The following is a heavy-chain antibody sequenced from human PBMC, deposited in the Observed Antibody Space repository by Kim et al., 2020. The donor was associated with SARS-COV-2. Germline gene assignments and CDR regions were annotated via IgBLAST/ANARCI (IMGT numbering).Heavy chain of an antibody. CDR1: GLTVSSNH. J-gene: IGHJ4*02. CDR3: ARDPVGDGYSFFDY. Sequence: GGSLRLSCAASGLTVSSNHMTWIRQAPGKGLEWVSVIFRGGSTYYAASVQGRFTISRDYSKNTLSLQMNSLRAEDTAIYYCARDPVGDGYSFFDYWCQGT. D-gene: IGHD4-4*01. V-gene: IGHV3-53*01. CDR2: IFRGGST.